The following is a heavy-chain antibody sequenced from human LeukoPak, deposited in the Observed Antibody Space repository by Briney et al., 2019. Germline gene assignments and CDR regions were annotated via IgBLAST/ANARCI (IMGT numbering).Heavy chain of an antibody. J-gene: IGHJ5*02. D-gene: IGHD4-17*01. CDR1: GFTLSNYA. CDR3: ARNLQMTTVTPLNH. Sequence: GRSLRLSCAASGFTLSNYAIHWVRQAPGKGLEWVALISDDGSNEYYADSVKGRFTISRDISKNSLYLQMNSLRPEDTAVYYCARNLQMTTVTPLNHWGQGTLVTVSS. V-gene: IGHV3-30*04. CDR2: ISDDGSNE.